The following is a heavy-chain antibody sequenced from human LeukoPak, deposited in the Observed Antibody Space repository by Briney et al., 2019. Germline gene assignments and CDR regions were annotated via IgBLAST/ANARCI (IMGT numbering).Heavy chain of an antibody. D-gene: IGHD3-22*01. CDR3: ARHGSSEKSAADFDY. V-gene: IGHV4-39*01. J-gene: IGHJ4*02. CDR2: IYYSGST. CDR1: GVSISYYY. Sequence: SETLSLTCTVSGVSISYYYWGWIRQPPGKGLEWIGIIYYSGSTYYNPSLKSRVTMSVDTSKNQFSLKLSSVTAADTAVYYCARHGSSEKSAADFDYWGQGTLVTVSS.